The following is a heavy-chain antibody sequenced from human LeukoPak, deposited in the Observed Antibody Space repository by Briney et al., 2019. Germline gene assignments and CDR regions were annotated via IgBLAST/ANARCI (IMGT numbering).Heavy chain of an antibody. Sequence: PGGSLRLSCAASGFTFSSYSMNWVRQAPGKGLEWVSSISSSSSYIYYADSVKGRFTISRDDAKNSLYLQMNSLRAEDTAVYYCARKGYSSGWHFDYWGQGTLVTVSS. CDR1: GFTFSSYS. J-gene: IGHJ4*02. CDR3: ARKGYSSGWHFDY. D-gene: IGHD6-19*01. CDR2: ISSSSSYI. V-gene: IGHV3-21*01.